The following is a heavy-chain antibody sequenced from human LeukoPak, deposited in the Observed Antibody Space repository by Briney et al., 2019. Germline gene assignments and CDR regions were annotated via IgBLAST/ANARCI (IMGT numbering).Heavy chain of an antibody. CDR1: GGSLSSYY. J-gene: IGHJ4*02. CDR3: AREANSYYFDY. Sequence: SETLSLTCTVSGGSLSSYYWSWIRQPPGKGLEWIGYIYYSGSTNYNPSLKSRVTISVDTSKNQFSLKLSSVTAADTAVYYCAREANSYYFDYWGQGTLVTVSS. V-gene: IGHV4-59*01. CDR2: IYYSGST.